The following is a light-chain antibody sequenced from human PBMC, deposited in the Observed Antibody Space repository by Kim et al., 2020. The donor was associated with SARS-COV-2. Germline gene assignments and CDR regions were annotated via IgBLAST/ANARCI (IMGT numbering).Light chain of an antibody. CDR3: AAWEDSLSVHYV. CDR2: ENY. J-gene: IGLJ1*01. Sequence: QLVLTQPPSASGTPGQRVTISCSGSRSNIGSNYVYWYQQLPGAAPKLLIYENYQRPSGVPDRFSGSKSGTSASLAISGLRSEDEADYYCAAWEDSLSVHYVFGTGTKVTVL. V-gene: IGLV1-47*01. CDR1: RSNIGSNY.